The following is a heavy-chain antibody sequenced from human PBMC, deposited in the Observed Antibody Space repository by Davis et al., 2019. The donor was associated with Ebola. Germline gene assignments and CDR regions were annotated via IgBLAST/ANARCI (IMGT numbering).Heavy chain of an antibody. Sequence: SVKVSCKASGGTFSSYAISWVRQAPGQGLEWMGRIIPIFGTANYAQKFQGRVTITADESTSTAYMELSSLRSEDTAVYYCARDVVQGVKNSYFDYWGQGTLVTVSS. J-gene: IGHJ4*02. V-gene: IGHV1-69*13. D-gene: IGHD3-10*01. CDR1: GGTFSSYA. CDR3: ARDVVQGVKNSYFDY. CDR2: IIPIFGTA.